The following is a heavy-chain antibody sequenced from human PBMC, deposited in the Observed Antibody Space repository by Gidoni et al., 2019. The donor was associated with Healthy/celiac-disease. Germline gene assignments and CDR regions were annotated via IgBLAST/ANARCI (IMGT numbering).Heavy chain of an antibody. Sequence: QVQLQESGPGLVKPSQTLSLTCTVSGGSISRGSYYWSWIRQPAGKGREWIGRIYTSGSTNYNPSLKSGVTMSVDTSKNQFSMKLSSVTAADTAVYYCARGGYHYDSSGYYPFDYWGQGTRVTVSS. CDR1: GGSISRGSYY. V-gene: IGHV4-61*02. J-gene: IGHJ4*02. CDR3: ARGGYHYDSSGYYPFDY. D-gene: IGHD3-22*01. CDR2: IYTSGST.